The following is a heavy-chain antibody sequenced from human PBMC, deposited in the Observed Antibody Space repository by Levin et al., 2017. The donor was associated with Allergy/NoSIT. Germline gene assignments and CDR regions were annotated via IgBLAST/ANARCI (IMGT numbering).Heavy chain of an antibody. J-gene: IGHJ3*01. D-gene: IGHD3-22*01. CDR1: GFTFGDYP. V-gene: IGHV3-49*03. Sequence: GSLRLSCTTSGFTFGDYPMSWFRQTPGKGLELVSYIRTMTYGGTTEYAASVRGRFTISRDESESVAYLQMNSLKTEDTAVYYCARAVRIVGDAFDLWGQGTMVTVSS. CDR2: IRTMTYGGTT. CDR3: ARAVRIVGDAFDL.